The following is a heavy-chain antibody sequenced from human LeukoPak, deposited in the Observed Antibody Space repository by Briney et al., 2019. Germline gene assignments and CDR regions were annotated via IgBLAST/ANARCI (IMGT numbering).Heavy chain of an antibody. CDR2: INHSGST. Sequence: SETLSLTCAVYGGSFSGYYWSWIRPPPGKGLEWIGEINHSGSTNYNPSLKSRVTISVDTPKNQFSLKLSSVTAADTAVYYCARYCSGGSCYGMDVWGKGTTVTVSS. J-gene: IGHJ6*04. CDR3: ARYCSGGSCYGMDV. V-gene: IGHV4-34*01. D-gene: IGHD2-15*01. CDR1: GGSFSGYY.